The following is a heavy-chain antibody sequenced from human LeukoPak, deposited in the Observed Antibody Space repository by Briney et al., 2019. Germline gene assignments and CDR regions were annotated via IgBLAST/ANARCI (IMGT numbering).Heavy chain of an antibody. CDR3: ARGSYDFWSGSGSYGMDV. CDR1: GGSISSSSYY. D-gene: IGHD3-3*01. CDR2: IYYSGST. J-gene: IGHJ6*02. Sequence: SETLSLTCTVSGGSISSSSYYWGWIRQPPGKGLEWIGSIYYSGSTNYNPSLKSRVTISVDTSKNQFSLKLSSVTAADTAVYYCARGSYDFWSGSGSYGMDVWGQGTTVTVSS. V-gene: IGHV4-39*07.